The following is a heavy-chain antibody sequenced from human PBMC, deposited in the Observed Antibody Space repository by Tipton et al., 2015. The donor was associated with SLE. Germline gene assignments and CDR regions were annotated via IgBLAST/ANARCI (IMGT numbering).Heavy chain of an antibody. J-gene: IGHJ4*02. D-gene: IGHD1-26*01. CDR1: GDSIRSGYY. CDR3: ARGASGSSDY. Sequence: PGLVKPSETLSLTCTVSGDSIRSGYYWGWIRQPPGKGLEWIGSIYHRGSTYYNASLKSRVIIPVDTSKNQFSLKLSSVTAADTAVYYCARGASGSSDYWGQGTLVTVSS. V-gene: IGHV4-38-2*02. CDR2: IYHRGST.